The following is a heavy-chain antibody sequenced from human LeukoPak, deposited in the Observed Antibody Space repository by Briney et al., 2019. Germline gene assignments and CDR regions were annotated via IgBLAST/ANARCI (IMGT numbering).Heavy chain of an antibody. V-gene: IGHV1-18*01. CDR3: ARVEGPSIFGVIDY. Sequence: ASVKVSCKASGYIFTNYGISWVRQAPGQGLEWMGWISVYSGDTNYAQKLQGRVTMTTDTSTSTAYMEVRSLRSDDTAVYFCARVEGPSIFGVIDYWGQGTLVTISS. CDR2: ISVYSGDT. J-gene: IGHJ4*02. CDR1: GYIFTNYG. D-gene: IGHD3-3*01.